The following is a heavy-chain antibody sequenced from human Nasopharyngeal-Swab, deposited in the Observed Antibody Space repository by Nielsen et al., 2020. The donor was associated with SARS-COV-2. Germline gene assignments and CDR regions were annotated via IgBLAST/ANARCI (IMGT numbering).Heavy chain of an antibody. CDR3: ARDCGGDCYYFDY. CDR1: GFTFSSYA. D-gene: IGHD2-21*02. V-gene: IGHV3-23*01. CDR2: ISGSGGST. J-gene: IGHJ4*02. Sequence: GGSLRLSCAASGFTFSSYAMSWVRQAPGKGLEWVSAISGSGGSTYYADSVKGRFTISRDNSKNTLYLQMNSLRAEDTAVYYCARDCGGDCYYFDYWGQGTLVTVSS.